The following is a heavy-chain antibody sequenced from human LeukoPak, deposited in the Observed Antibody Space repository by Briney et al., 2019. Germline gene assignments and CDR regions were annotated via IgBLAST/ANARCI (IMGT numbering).Heavy chain of an antibody. J-gene: IGHJ5*02. Sequence: VSAKVSCKASGYTFIRYALHWVRQAPGQRVEWMGWTNAGNGNTEYSQKFQGRVTITWDTSASTAYTELSSLRSEDTAVNYCARVGTTGTTWWFDRWGQGTLVTVSS. CDR3: ARVGTTGTTWWFDR. CDR2: TNAGNGNT. D-gene: IGHD1-1*01. V-gene: IGHV1-3*01. CDR1: GYTFIRYA.